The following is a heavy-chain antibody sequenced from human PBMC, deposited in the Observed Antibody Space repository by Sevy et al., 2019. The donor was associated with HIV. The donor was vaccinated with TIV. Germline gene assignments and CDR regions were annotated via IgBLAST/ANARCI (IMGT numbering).Heavy chain of an antibody. CDR2: LSFGCGKI. J-gene: IGHJ4*02. V-gene: IGHV3-23*01. D-gene: IGHD2-8*01. CDR1: GFDFSIYS. CDR3: AREGCTQPHDY. Sequence: GGSLRLSCAAAGFDFSIYSMSWVRQAPGKGLEWVSTLSFGCGKINYADSVKGRFTIYRDNSKSSVYLQMNNTRVEDTAVYYCAREGCTQPHDYWGQGTLVTVSS.